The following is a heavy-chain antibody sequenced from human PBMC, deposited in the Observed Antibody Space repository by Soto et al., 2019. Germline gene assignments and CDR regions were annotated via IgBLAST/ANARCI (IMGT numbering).Heavy chain of an antibody. CDR2: IHSDGGTT. D-gene: IGHD4-17*01. CDR3: ARTYGSNSHFDY. V-gene: IGHV3-74*01. CDR1: GFTFSSYW. Sequence: EVQLVESGGGLVQLGGSLRLSCAASGFTFSSYWMHWVRQAPGKGLVWVSRIHSDGGTTTYADSVKGRFTMSRDNAKNTLYLQMNSLRAEDTAVYYCARTYGSNSHFDYWGQGTLVTVSS. J-gene: IGHJ4*02.